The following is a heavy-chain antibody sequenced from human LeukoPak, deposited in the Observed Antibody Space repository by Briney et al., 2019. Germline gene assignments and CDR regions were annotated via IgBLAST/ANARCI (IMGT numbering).Heavy chain of an antibody. Sequence: GGSLRLSCAASGFTFSGYAMSWVRRAPGKGLEWVSAISGSGGSTYYADSVKGRFTISRDNSKNTLYLQMNSLRAEDTAVYYCAKGLTYYYGSGSYNDYWGQGTLVTVSS. V-gene: IGHV3-23*01. CDR1: GFTFSGYA. CDR3: AKGLTYYYGSGSYNDY. CDR2: ISGSGGST. J-gene: IGHJ4*02. D-gene: IGHD3-10*01.